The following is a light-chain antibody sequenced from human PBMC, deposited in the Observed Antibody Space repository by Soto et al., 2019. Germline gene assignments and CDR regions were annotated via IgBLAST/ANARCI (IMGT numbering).Light chain of an antibody. V-gene: IGLV1-47*02. J-gene: IGLJ3*02. Sequence: QSALTQPPSLSGTPGQRVTISCSGSSSNIAGNTVHWYQHLPGTAPKLLIYTHNQRPSGVPDRFSGSNSGTSASLAISGLRSDDEADYYCAAWDNSLSGWVFGGGTKLTVL. CDR1: SSNIAGNT. CDR2: THN. CDR3: AAWDNSLSGWV.